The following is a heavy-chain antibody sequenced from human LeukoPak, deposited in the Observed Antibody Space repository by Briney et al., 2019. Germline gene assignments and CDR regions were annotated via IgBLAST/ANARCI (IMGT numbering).Heavy chain of an antibody. Sequence: GGSLRLSCAASGFTFSSYAMHWVRQAPGKGLEYVSAISSNGGSTYYANSVKGRFTISRGNSKNTLYLQMGSLRAEDMAVYYCARGQRWLQSFDYWGQGTLVTVSS. V-gene: IGHV3-64*01. D-gene: IGHD5-24*01. CDR1: GFTFSSYA. J-gene: IGHJ4*02. CDR3: ARGQRWLQSFDY. CDR2: ISSNGGST.